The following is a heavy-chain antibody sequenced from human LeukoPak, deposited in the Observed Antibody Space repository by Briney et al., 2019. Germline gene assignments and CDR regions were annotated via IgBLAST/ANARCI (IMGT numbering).Heavy chain of an antibody. V-gene: IGHV3-30*02. CDR3: ATDGSGCYPGDY. Sequence: GGSLRLSCTASGFTFTTFGMHWLRQAPGKGLEWVALISSDGNSKYYADSVKGRFTISRDNSKNTLYLQIGSLTAEDTAVYYCATDGSGCYPGDYWGQGTQVTVSS. CDR2: ISSDGNSK. D-gene: IGHD6-19*01. J-gene: IGHJ4*02. CDR1: GFTFTTFG.